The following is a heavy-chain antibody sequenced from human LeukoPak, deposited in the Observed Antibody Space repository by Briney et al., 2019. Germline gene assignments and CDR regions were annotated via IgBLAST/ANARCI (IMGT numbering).Heavy chain of an antibody. D-gene: IGHD3-10*01. J-gene: IGHJ6*03. V-gene: IGHV4-38-2*02. CDR2: IYHSGST. Sequence: SETLSLTCTVSGYSISSGYYWGWIRQPPGKGLEWIGSIYHSGSTYYNPSLKSRVTISVDTSKNQFSLKLSSVTAADTAVYYCASLWFGELSVAHYYYYYMDVWGKGTTVTISS. CDR3: ASLWFGELSVAHYYYYYMDV. CDR1: GYSISSGYY.